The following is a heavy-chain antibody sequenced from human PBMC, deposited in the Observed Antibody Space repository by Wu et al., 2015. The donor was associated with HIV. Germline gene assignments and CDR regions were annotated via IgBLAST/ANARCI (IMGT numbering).Heavy chain of an antibody. CDR1: YILTTNP. CDR3: ARVQFDPDYYTYFDL. Sequence: LVQSGPEAKRPGASVKVSCKASYILTTNPIGWVRQAPGQRLEWMGWMNPSNGHIQPAQKFQDRIAMSTDNSAHTAYMELRSLTSDDAATYFCARVQFDPDYYTYFDLWGQGTLITVSS. CDR2: MNPSNGHI. J-gene: IGHJ5*01. D-gene: IGHD4/OR15-4a*01. V-gene: IGHV1-18*01.